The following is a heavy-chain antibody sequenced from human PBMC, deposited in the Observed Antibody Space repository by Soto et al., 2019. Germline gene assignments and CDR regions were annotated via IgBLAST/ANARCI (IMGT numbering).Heavy chain of an antibody. CDR1: GGSISSSNW. V-gene: IGHV4-4*02. D-gene: IGHD2-15*01. Sequence: SETLSLTCAVSGGSISSSNWWSWVRQPPGKGLEWIGEIYHSGSTNYNPSLKSRVTISVDKSKNQFSLKLSSVTAADTAVYYCARAVGSLLHYYYYYGMDVWGQGTTVTVSS. CDR2: IYHSGST. J-gene: IGHJ6*02. CDR3: ARAVGSLLHYYYYYGMDV.